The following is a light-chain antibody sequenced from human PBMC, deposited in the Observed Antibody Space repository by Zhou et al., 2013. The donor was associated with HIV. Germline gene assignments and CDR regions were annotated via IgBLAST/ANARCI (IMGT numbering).Light chain of an antibody. J-gene: IGKJ3*01. CDR2: EAS. CDR1: QSISSW. CDR3: QQYDNLPPFT. Sequence: DIQMTQSPSTLSASVGDRVTITCRASQSISSWLAWYQQKPGKAPKLLIYEASSLEDGVPSRFSGSGSGTEFTLTISSLQPDDFATYYCQQYDNLPPFTFGPGTKVDIK. V-gene: IGKV1-5*03.